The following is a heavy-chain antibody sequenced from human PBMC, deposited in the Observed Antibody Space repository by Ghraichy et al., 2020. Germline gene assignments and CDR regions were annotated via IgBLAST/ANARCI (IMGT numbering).Heavy chain of an antibody. D-gene: IGHD1-1*01. CDR1: GGSISSSSYY. V-gene: IGHV4-39*01. CDR3: ARRRRTAGKTFDY. Sequence: SETLSLTCTVSGGSISSSSYYWGWIRQPPGKGLEWIGSIYYSGSTYYNPSLKSRVTISVDTSKNQFSLKLSSVTAADTAVYYCARRRRTAGKTFDYWGQGTLVTVSS. J-gene: IGHJ4*02. CDR2: IYYSGST.